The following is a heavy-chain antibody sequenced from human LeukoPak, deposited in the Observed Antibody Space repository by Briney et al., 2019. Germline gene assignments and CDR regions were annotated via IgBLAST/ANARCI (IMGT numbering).Heavy chain of an antibody. J-gene: IGHJ4*02. V-gene: IGHV1-2*06. CDR2: INPNSGGT. D-gene: IGHD6-19*01. CDR3: ARVGRSGWRPFDY. Sequence: ASVKVSCKASGYIFTDYYMHWVRQAPGQELGWMGRINPNSGGTNYAQKFQGRVTMTRDTSISTAYMELSRRRSDDTAVYYCARVGRSGWRPFDYWGQGTLVTVSS. CDR1: GYIFTDYY.